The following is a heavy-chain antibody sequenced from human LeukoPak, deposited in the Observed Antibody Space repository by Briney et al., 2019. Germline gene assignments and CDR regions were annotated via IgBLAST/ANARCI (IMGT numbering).Heavy chain of an antibody. D-gene: IGHD6-19*01. J-gene: IGHJ4*02. CDR3: ARLAVAGNEDY. Sequence: SETLSLTCAVYGGSFSGYYWSWIRQPPGKGLEWIGEINHSGSTNYNPSLKSRVTMSVDTSKNQFSLKLSSVTAADTAVYYCARLAVAGNEDYWGQGTLVTVSS. CDR2: INHSGST. V-gene: IGHV4-34*01. CDR1: GGSFSGYY.